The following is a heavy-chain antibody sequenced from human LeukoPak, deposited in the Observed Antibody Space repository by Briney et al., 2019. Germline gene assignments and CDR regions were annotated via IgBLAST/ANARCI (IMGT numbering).Heavy chain of an antibody. CDR2: ITSSSDTK. CDR1: GFTFNIYS. D-gene: IGHD1-26*01. J-gene: IGHJ6*02. CDR3: VRDQEGDVGAISYFYGMGL. Sequence: GGSLRLSCEASGFTFNIYSMNWVRQAPGKGLEWVSYITSSSDTKYYADSVKGRFTISRDNAKNSLYLQMNSLRDEDTAVYYCVRDQEGDVGAISYFYGMGLWGQGTTVTVSS. V-gene: IGHV3-48*02.